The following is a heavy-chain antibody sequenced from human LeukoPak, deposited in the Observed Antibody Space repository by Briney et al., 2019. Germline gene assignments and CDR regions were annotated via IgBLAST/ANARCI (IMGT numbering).Heavy chain of an antibody. CDR3: ARAYCTSTSCYPDY. V-gene: IGHV1-46*01. CDR1: GYTFTSHY. D-gene: IGHD2-2*01. J-gene: IGHJ4*02. CDR2: VNPSGGRT. Sequence: ASVKVSCKASGYTFTSHYIHWVRQAPGQGLEWMAIVNPSGGRTSYAQKFQGRVTMTRDTSTSTVYMELSSLRSEDTAVYYCARAYCTSTSCYPDYWGQGTLVTVSS.